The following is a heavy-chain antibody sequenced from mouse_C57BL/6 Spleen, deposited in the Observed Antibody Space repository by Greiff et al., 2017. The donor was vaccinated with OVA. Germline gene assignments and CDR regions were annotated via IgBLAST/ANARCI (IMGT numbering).Heavy chain of an antibody. D-gene: IGHD4-1*01. Sequence: VQLKQSGGGLVKPGGSLKLSCAASGFTFSSYAMSWVRQTPDKRLEWVATISDGGSYTYYPDNVKGRFTISRDNAKNNLYLQMSHLKSEDTAMYYCARVTGTLDYWGQGTTLTVSS. V-gene: IGHV5-4*01. CDR2: ISDGGSYT. CDR1: GFTFSSYA. J-gene: IGHJ2*01. CDR3: ARVTGTLDY.